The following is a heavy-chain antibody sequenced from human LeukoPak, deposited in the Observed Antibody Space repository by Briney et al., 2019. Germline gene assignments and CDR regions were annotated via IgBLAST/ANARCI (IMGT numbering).Heavy chain of an antibody. CDR1: GFTFSSYA. D-gene: IGHD5-12*01. V-gene: IGHV3-30-3*01. CDR3: AKDGNSGYDPPHYYYGMDV. J-gene: IGHJ6*02. Sequence: PGRSLRLSCAASGFTFSSYAMHWVRQAPGKGLEWVAVISYDGSNKYYADSVRGRFTISRDNSKNTLYLQMNSLRAEDTAVYYCAKDGNSGYDPPHYYYGMDVWGQGTTVTVSS. CDR2: ISYDGSNK.